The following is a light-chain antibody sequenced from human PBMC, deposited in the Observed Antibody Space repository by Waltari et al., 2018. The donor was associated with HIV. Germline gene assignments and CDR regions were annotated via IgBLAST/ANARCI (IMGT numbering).Light chain of an antibody. CDR2: GAS. CDR3: QQSSTVPRT. J-gene: IGKJ1*01. CDR1: HNINSY. V-gene: IGKV1-39*01. Sequence: GDRVTITCRASHNINSYLNWYHQKPGKAPKLLIYGASSLHSGVPSRFSGSGSGTDFTLTISSLQPEDFGTYYCQQSSTVPRTFGQGTKVEIK.